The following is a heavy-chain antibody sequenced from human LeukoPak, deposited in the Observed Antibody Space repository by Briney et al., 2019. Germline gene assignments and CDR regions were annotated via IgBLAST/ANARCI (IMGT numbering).Heavy chain of an antibody. CDR2: IYTSGST. V-gene: IGHV4-4*07. CDR3: ARERTGWDPTSNYYYYMDV. D-gene: IGHD2-8*02. CDR1: GGSISSYY. Sequence: PSETLTLTCTVSGGSISSYYWSWIRQPAGKGLEWIGRIYTSGSTNYSPSLKSRVTMSVDTSKNQFSLKLSSVTATDTAVYYCARERTGWDPTSNYYYYMDVWGKGTTVTVSS. J-gene: IGHJ6*03.